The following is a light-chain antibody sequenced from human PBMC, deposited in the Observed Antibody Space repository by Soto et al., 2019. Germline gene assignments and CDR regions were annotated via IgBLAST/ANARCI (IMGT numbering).Light chain of an antibody. CDR1: SSDVGGYNY. V-gene: IGLV2-14*01. Sequence: QSALTQPASVSGSPGQSITISGTGTSSDVGGYNYVSWYQQHPDKAPKLMIYVVSNRPSGVSNRFSGSKSGNTASLTISGLQAEDEADYYCRSYTSSDNPYVFGTGTKLTVL. J-gene: IGLJ1*01. CDR3: RSYTSSDNPYV. CDR2: VVS.